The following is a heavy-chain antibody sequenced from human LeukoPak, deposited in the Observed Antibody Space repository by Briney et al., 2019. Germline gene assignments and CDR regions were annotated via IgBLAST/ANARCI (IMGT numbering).Heavy chain of an antibody. CDR3: TRDRGTYNWFDP. V-gene: IGHV3-73*01. J-gene: IGHJ5*02. D-gene: IGHD3-16*01. CDR1: GFTFSGSA. CDR2: IDKKDNLYAT. Sequence: PGGALKLSCLASGFTFSGSAVHWGRQSSGKGLEWVGHIDKKDNLYATAYAESVKGRFTISRDDSKDTAFLHMDSLKTEGTALYYCTRDRGTYNWFDPWGQGTLVTVSS.